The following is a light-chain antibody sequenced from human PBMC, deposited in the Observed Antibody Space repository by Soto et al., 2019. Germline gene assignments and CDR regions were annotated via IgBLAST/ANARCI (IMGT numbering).Light chain of an antibody. CDR1: SSNIGAGYD. J-gene: IGLJ1*01. CDR3: QSYDRSVTGFV. Sequence: QSVLTQPPSVSGAPGQRVTISCTGSSSNIGAGYDVHWYQQFPGTAPKLLIYGNSNRPSGVPDRFSGSRSGTAASLAITGLQAEDEADYYCQSYDRSVTGFVFGTGTKLPS. V-gene: IGLV1-40*01. CDR2: GNS.